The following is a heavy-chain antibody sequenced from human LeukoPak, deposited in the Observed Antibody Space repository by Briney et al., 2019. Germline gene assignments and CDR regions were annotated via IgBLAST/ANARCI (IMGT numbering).Heavy chain of an antibody. CDR1: GGSFSGYY. Sequence: SETLSLTCAVYGGSFSGYYWSWIRQPPGKGLEWIGEINHSGSTNYNPSLKSRVTISVDTSKNQFSLKLSSVTAADTAVYYCASLYYYGSGSPGGYWGQETLVTVSS. V-gene: IGHV4-34*01. CDR2: INHSGST. CDR3: ASLYYYGSGSPGGY. J-gene: IGHJ4*02. D-gene: IGHD3-10*01.